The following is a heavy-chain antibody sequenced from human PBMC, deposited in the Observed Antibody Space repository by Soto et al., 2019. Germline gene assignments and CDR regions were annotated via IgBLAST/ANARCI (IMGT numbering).Heavy chain of an antibody. Sequence: NPSETLSLTCTVSGGSISSGGYYWSWIRQHPGKGLEWIGYIYYSGSTYYNPSLKSRVTISVDTSKNQFSLKLSSVTAADTAVYYCARYTATSELNWFDPWGQGTLVTVSS. CDR2: IYYSGST. J-gene: IGHJ5*02. D-gene: IGHD5-18*01. CDR3: ARYTATSELNWFDP. CDR1: GGSISSGGYY. V-gene: IGHV4-31*03.